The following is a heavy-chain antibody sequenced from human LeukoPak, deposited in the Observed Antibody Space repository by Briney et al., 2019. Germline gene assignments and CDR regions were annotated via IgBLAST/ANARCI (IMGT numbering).Heavy chain of an antibody. CDR1: GYTFTSYY. V-gene: IGHV1-46*01. J-gene: IGHJ6*02. CDR2: INPSGGST. Sequence: ASVKVSCKASGYTFTSYYMHWVRQAPGQGLEWMGIINPSGGSTSYAQKFQGRVTMTRDRSTSTVYMELSSLRSEDTAVYYCARGHQYQLMDSYYGMDGWGQGTTVTGSS. D-gene: IGHD2-2*01. CDR3: ARGHQYQLMDSYYGMDG.